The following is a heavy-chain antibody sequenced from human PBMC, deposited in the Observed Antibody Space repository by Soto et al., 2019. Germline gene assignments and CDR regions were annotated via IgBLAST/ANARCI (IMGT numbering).Heavy chain of an antibody. CDR1: GYTFTGYY. CDR3: ARGDCSSTSCYRGYPFDP. Sequence: ASVKVSCKASGYTFTGYYMHWVRQAPGQGLEWMGWINPNSGGTNYAQKFQGWVTMTRDTSISTAYMELSRLRSDDTAVYYCARGDCSSTSCYRGYPFDPWGQGTLVTVSS. J-gene: IGHJ5*02. CDR2: INPNSGGT. V-gene: IGHV1-2*04. D-gene: IGHD2-2*01.